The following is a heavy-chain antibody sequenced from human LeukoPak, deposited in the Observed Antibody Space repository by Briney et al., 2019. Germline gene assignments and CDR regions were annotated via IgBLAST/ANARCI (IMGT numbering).Heavy chain of an antibody. CDR1: GFTVSSNY. D-gene: IGHD5-18*01. CDR3: ATSRYSYGQGAFDI. J-gene: IGHJ3*02. V-gene: IGHV3-53*01. Sequence: GGSLRLSCAASGFTVSSNYMSWGRQGPGEGLGWGSVIYSGGSTYSADSVKGRFPISRDNAKNTLYLQMHSLSAEDTAVYYCATSRYSYGQGAFDIWGQGTMVTVSS. CDR2: IYSGGST.